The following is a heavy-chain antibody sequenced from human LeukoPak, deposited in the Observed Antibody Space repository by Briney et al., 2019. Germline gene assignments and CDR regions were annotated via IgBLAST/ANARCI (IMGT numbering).Heavy chain of an antibody. CDR1: GGSISSYY. CDR3: TWSGEAD. CDR2: IKKDGSER. Sequence: ETLSLTCTVSGGSISSYYWSWVRRAPGKGLEWVADIKKDGSERYYVDSVKGRFTISRDNAKNSLFLQMNSLRAEDTAVYYCTWSGEADWGQGTLVTVSS. J-gene: IGHJ4*02. D-gene: IGHD3-3*01. V-gene: IGHV3-7*01.